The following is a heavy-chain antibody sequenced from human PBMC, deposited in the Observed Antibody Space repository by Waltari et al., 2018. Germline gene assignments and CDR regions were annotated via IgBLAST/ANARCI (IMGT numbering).Heavy chain of an antibody. J-gene: IGHJ3*02. Sequence: QVQLVQSGAEVKKPGASVKVSCKASGYTFTSYDINWVRQATGQGLEWMGWMNHNSENTGDGQRFQGRVTMTRNTSISTAYMELSSLRSVDTAVYYCARWGKMAQLDDAFDIWGQGTMVTVSS. CDR1: GYTFTSYD. V-gene: IGHV1-8*01. D-gene: IGHD3-16*01. CDR2: MNHNSENT. CDR3: ARWGKMAQLDDAFDI.